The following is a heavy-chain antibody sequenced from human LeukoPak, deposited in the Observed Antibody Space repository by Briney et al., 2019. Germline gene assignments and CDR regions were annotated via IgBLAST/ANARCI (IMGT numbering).Heavy chain of an antibody. J-gene: IGHJ3*02. D-gene: IGHD3-22*01. V-gene: IGHV3-23*01. CDR2: ISGSGGST. CDR1: GFTFSSYA. CDR3: ARGLSMEYDSSGVDAFDI. Sequence: AGGSLRLSCAASGFTFSSYAMSWVRQAPGKGLEWVSAISGSGGSTYYADSVKGRFTISRHNSKNTLYLQMNSLRAEDTAVYYCARGLSMEYDSSGVDAFDIWGQGTMVTVSS.